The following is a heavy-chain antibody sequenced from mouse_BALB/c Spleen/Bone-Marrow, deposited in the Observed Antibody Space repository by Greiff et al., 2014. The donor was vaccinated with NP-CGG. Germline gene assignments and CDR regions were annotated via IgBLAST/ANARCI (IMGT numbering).Heavy chain of an antibody. CDR3: ARRGYRYDGFAY. V-gene: IGHV1-14*01. CDR2: INPYNDGT. Sequence: EVKLQESGPELVKPGASVKMSCKAAGYTFTSYVMHWVKQKPGQGLEWIGYINPYNDGTKYNEKFKGNATLTSDKSSSTAYMELSSLTSEDSAVYYCARRGYRYDGFAYWGQGTLVTVSA. J-gene: IGHJ3*01. CDR1: GYTFTSYV. D-gene: IGHD2-14*01.